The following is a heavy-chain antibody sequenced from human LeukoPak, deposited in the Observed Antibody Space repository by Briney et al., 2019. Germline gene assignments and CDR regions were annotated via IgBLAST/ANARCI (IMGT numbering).Heavy chain of an antibody. Sequence: SETLSLTCTVSGGSISSYYGSWIRQPPGKGLEWISYMFHGGGPNYRPSLRGRVTIYAKPSQSQFSLTLSSVTAADSAAYYCARLYSAAFRFFDYWGQGTLVTVSS. CDR3: ARLYSAAFRFFDY. CDR1: GGSISSYY. J-gene: IGHJ4*02. CDR2: MFHGGGP. V-gene: IGHV4-59*08. D-gene: IGHD1-26*01.